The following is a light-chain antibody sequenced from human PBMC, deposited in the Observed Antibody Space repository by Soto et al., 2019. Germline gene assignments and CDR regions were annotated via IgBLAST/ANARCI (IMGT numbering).Light chain of an antibody. V-gene: IGKV3-20*01. CDR2: AAS. CDR3: QQSSSSPLT. CDR1: QSVTSSY. J-gene: IGKJ5*01. Sequence: EIVLTQSPGTLSLSPGERATLSCRASQSVTSSYLAWYQQKPGQAPRLLMYAASSRATGIPDRFSGSGSGTDFTLTISRLEAEDFAVYYCQQSSSSPLTFGPGKRLEIK.